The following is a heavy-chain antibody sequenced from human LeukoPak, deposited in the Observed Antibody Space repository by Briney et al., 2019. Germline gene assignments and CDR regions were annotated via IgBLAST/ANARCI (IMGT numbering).Heavy chain of an antibody. CDR3: ARETPAANNWFDP. Sequence: ASVKVSCKASGGTFSSYALSWVRQAPGQGLEWMGWINTNTGNPTYAQGFTGRFVFSLDTSVSTAYLQISSLKAEDTAVYYRARETPAANNWFDPWGQGTLVTVSS. CDR2: INTNTGNP. D-gene: IGHD2-2*01. J-gene: IGHJ5*02. CDR1: GGTFSSYA. V-gene: IGHV7-4-1*02.